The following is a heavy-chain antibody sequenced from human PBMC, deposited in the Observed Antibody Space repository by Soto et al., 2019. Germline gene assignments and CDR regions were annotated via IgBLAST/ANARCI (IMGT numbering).Heavy chain of an antibody. CDR1: GFAFSQYA. CDR3: ARDTGGHLDGDY. Sequence: EVQLLESGGGLVQPGGSLRLSCAASGFAFSQYAMTWVRQAPGKGLEWVSTISGSDDRTWYADSVKGRFTISRDDSKNTLYLQMTSLRAEDTAVYSCARDTGGHLDGDYWGQGTLLTVSS. V-gene: IGHV3-23*01. J-gene: IGHJ4*02. CDR2: ISGSDDRT. D-gene: IGHD7-27*01.